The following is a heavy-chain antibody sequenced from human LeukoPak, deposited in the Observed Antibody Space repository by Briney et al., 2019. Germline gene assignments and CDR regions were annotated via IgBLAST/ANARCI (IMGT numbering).Heavy chain of an antibody. Sequence: SETLSLXCAVSGYSISSGYYWGWIRQPPGKGLEWIGSIYHSGSTYYNPSLKSRVTISVDTSKNQFSLKLSSVTAADTAVYYCASGYDFWSGYRKYYFDYWGQGTLVTVSS. CDR3: ASGYDFWSGYRKYYFDY. J-gene: IGHJ4*02. CDR1: GYSISSGYY. V-gene: IGHV4-38-2*01. D-gene: IGHD3-3*01. CDR2: IYHSGST.